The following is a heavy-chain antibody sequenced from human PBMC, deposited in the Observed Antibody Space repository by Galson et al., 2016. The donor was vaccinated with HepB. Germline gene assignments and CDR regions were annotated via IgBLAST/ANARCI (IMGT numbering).Heavy chain of an antibody. D-gene: IGHD3-10*02. Sequence: QSGAEVKKPGESLRISCKGSGYSFTTYWISWVRQMPGKGLEWMGRINPSDSYTNYSPSFQGHVTISSDKSISTAYLQWSSLKASDTAMYYCARRGHSYCYYVPWGQGTLVTVSS. CDR3: ARRGHSYCYYVP. J-gene: IGHJ5*02. CDR1: GYSFTTYW. CDR2: INPSDSYT. V-gene: IGHV5-10-1*01.